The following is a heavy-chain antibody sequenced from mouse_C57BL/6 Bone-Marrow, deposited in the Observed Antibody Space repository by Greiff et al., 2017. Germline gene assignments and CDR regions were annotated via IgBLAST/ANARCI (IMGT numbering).Heavy chain of an antibody. CDR3: ARCYYDSSYKAWFAC. Sequence: EVQLVESGGGLVKPGGSLKLSCAASGFTFSDYGMHWVRQAPEQGLEWVAYISSGSSTIYYADTVKGRFTISRDNAKNTLFLQMTSLRSEDTAMYYCARCYYDSSYKAWFACWGQGTLVTVAA. V-gene: IGHV5-17*01. CDR1: GFTFSDYG. CDR2: ISSGSSTI. D-gene: IGHD1-1*01. J-gene: IGHJ3*01.